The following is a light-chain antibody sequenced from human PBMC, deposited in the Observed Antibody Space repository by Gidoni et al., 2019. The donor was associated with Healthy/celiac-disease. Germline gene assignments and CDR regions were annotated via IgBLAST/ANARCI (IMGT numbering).Light chain of an antibody. Sequence: IRMTQSPSSFSASTGDRATITCRASQGISSYLAWYQQKPGKAPKLLIYAASTLQSGVPSRFSGSGSGTDFTLTISCLQSEDFATYYCQQYYSYPRTFGQGTKLEIK. CDR2: AAS. CDR1: QGISSY. J-gene: IGKJ2*01. V-gene: IGKV1-8*01. CDR3: QQYYSYPRT.